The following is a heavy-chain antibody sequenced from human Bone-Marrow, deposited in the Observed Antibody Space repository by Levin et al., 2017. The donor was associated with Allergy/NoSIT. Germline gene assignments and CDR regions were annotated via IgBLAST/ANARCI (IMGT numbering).Heavy chain of an antibody. D-gene: IGHD3-3*01. CDR3: AKLGDSDFWSGYVDY. Sequence: GESLKISCAASVFTFGSYAMSWVRQAPGKGLEWVSAISGSGGSAYYADSVKGRFTISRDNSKNTLYLQMNSLRAEDTAVYYCAKLGDSDFWSGYVDYWGQGTLVTVSS. V-gene: IGHV3-23*01. CDR1: VFTFGSYA. CDR2: ISGSGGSA. J-gene: IGHJ4*02.